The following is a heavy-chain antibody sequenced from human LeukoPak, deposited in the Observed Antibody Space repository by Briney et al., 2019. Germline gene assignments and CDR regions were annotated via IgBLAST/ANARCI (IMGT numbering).Heavy chain of an antibody. J-gene: IGHJ4*02. CDR3: AKGTQLWFGGDFDY. V-gene: IGHV3-48*03. Sequence: PGGSLRLSCAASGFTFSSYEMNWVRQAPGKGLEWVSYISSSGSTIYYADSVKGRFTISRDNAKNSLYLQMNSLRAEDMALYYCAKGTQLWFGGDFDYWGQGTLVTVSS. D-gene: IGHD5-18*01. CDR1: GFTFSSYE. CDR2: ISSSGSTI.